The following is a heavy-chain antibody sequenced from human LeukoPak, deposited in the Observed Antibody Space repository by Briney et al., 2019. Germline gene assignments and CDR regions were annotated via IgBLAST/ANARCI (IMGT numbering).Heavy chain of an antibody. CDR3: TRDEALGVRDYYYYMDV. CDR1: GFTFGDYA. Sequence: GSLRLSCTASGFTFGDYAMSWVRQAPGKGLEWVGFIRSKAYGGTTEYAASVKGRFTISRDDSKSIAYLQMNSLKTEDTAVYYCTRDEALGVRDYYYYMDVWGKGTTVTVSS. D-gene: IGHD3-16*01. CDR2: IRSKAYGGTT. J-gene: IGHJ6*03. V-gene: IGHV3-49*04.